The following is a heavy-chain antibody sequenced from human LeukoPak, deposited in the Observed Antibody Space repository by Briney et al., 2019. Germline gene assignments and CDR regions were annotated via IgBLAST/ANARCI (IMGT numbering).Heavy chain of an antibody. CDR2: IIPIFGTA. Sequence: SVKVSCKASGGTFSSYAISWVRQAPGQGLEWMGGIIPIFGTANYAQKFQGRVTITTDESTSTAYMELSSLRSEDTAVYYCASVPAGERYYFDYWGQGTLVTVYS. D-gene: IGHD6-19*01. CDR1: GGTFSSYA. V-gene: IGHV1-69*05. CDR3: ASVPAGERYYFDY. J-gene: IGHJ4*02.